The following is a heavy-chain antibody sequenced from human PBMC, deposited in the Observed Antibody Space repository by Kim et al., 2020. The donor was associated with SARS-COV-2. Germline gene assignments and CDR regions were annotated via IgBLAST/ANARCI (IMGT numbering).Heavy chain of an antibody. V-gene: IGHV1-69*01. CDR3: ASGSGTTVTTLGGAFDI. J-gene: IGHJ3*02. D-gene: IGHD4-17*01. Sequence: FQGRVTITADESTSTAYMELSSLRSEDTAVYYCASGSGTTVTTLGGAFDIWGQGTMVTVSS.